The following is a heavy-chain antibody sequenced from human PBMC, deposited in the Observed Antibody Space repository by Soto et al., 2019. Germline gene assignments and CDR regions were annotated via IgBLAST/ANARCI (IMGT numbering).Heavy chain of an antibody. Sequence: GGSLRLSCAASGFTFDDYGMHWVRQFPGKGLEWVSGINWNSGSIGYGDSVKGRFAISRDNAKNSLHLQMNSLSAEDTAFYYCVKDESINWYSGHFRHWGQGTLVTVSS. CDR3: VKDESINWYSGHFRH. CDR2: INWNSGSI. J-gene: IGHJ1*01. CDR1: GFTFDDYG. D-gene: IGHD6-13*01. V-gene: IGHV3-9*01.